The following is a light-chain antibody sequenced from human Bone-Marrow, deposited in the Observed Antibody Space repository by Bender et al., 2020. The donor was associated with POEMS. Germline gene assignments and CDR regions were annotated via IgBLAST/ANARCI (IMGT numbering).Light chain of an antibody. CDR1: NSKTGSGYD. J-gene: IGLJ3*02. Sequence: SVLTQPPSVSGAPGQRVTISCPGNNSKTGSGYDLNWYPHLPGTAPKPLIYGYNNRPSGVPDRFSGSKSGTSASLAITGLQAEDEGDYYCQSYDNSLGGWVFGGGTKLTVL. CDR3: QSYDNSLGGWV. CDR2: GYN. V-gene: IGLV1-40*01.